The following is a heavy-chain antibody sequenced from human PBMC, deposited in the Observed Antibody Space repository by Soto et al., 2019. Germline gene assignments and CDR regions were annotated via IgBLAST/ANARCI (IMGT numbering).Heavy chain of an antibody. Sequence: SETLSLTCAVSGGSISSGGYSWSWIRQPPGKGLEWIGYIYHSGSTYYNPSLKSRVTISVDRSKNQFSLKLSPVTAADTAVYYCARAWGGYYPRAWGQGTLVTSPQ. CDR2: IYHSGST. CDR3: ARAWGGYYPRA. V-gene: IGHV4-30-2*01. D-gene: IGHD3-3*01. J-gene: IGHJ5*02. CDR1: GGSISSGGYS.